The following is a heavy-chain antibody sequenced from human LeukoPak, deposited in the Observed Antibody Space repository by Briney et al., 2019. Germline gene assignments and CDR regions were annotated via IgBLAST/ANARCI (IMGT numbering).Heavy chain of an antibody. J-gene: IGHJ4*02. CDR3: AKTLSSKGSSGSFYFDY. Sequence: QPGGSLRLSCAASGFTFSNNVMSWVRQAPGKGLEWVSAISGSGGSTFYADSVKGRFTISRDNSKNTLYLQMNSLRAEDTAVYYCAKTLSSKGSSGSFYFDYWGQGALVTVSS. D-gene: IGHD3-22*01. CDR2: ISGSGGST. CDR1: GFTFSNNV. V-gene: IGHV3-23*01.